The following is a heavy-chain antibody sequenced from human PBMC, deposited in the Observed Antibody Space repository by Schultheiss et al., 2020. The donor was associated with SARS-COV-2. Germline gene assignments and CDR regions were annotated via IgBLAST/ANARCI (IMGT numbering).Heavy chain of an antibody. V-gene: IGHV4-61*01. CDR3: ARGEILSFETLYSLVY. CDR2: IYYSGST. Sequence: SETLSLTCTVSGGSVSSGSYYWSWIRQPPGKGLEWIGYIYYSGSTNYNPSLKSRVTMSVDTSKSQFSLNLNSVTAADTAVYYCARGEILSFETLYSLVYWGQGTLVTVSS. J-gene: IGHJ4*02. D-gene: IGHD3-10*01. CDR1: GGSVSSGSYY.